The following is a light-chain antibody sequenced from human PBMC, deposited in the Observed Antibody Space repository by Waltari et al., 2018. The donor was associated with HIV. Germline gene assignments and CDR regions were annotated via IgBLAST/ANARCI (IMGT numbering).Light chain of an antibody. CDR1: SSNSGAGYD. V-gene: IGLV1-40*01. CDR2: GNS. J-gene: IGLJ1*01. Sequence: QSVLTPPPSVSGAPGQRLTISCTGSSSNSGAGYDVHWYQQLPGTAPKRCPYGNSNRPSGVPDRFSGSKSGTSASLAITGLQAEDEADYYCQSYDSSLRAYVFGTGTKVTVL. CDR3: QSYDSSLRAYV.